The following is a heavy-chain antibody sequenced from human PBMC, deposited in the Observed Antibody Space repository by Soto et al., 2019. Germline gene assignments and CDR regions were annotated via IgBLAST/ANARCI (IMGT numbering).Heavy chain of an antibody. CDR1: GFTFDDYA. CDR2: ISWNSGSI. V-gene: IGHV3-9*01. D-gene: IGHD4-17*01. J-gene: IGHJ4*02. CDR3: AKARGSGDYGDYFYFDY. Sequence: VQLVESGGGLVQPGRSLRLSCAASGFTFDDYAMHWVRQAPGKGLEWVSGISWNSGSIGYADSVKGRFTISRDNAKNSLYLQMNSLRAEDTALYYCAKARGSGDYGDYFYFDYWGQGTPVTVSS.